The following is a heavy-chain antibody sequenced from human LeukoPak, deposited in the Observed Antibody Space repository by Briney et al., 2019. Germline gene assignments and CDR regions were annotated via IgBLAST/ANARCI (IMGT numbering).Heavy chain of an antibody. CDR1: GFTFDDYA. CDR2: ISGDGGSA. Sequence: GGSLRLSCAASGFTFDDYAMQWVRQAPGKGLEWVSLISGDGGSAYYADSVKGRFTIFRDNSKNSLYLHMNSLRIEDTALYYCAEDISRRENYWGQGTLVTVSS. CDR3: AEDISRRENY. J-gene: IGHJ4*02. V-gene: IGHV3-43*02.